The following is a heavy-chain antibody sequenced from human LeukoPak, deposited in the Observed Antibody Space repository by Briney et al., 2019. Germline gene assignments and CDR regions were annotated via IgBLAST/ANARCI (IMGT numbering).Heavy chain of an antibody. CDR3: ARDQTTYYFDY. Sequence: GGSLRLSCAASGFTFSSYSMNWVRQAPGKGLEWVSSISSSSSYIYYADSVKGRFTISRDNAKNSLYLQMNSLRAEDTAVYYCARDQTTYYFDYWGQGTLVTVSS. CDR1: GFTFSSYS. J-gene: IGHJ4*02. V-gene: IGHV3-21*01. CDR2: ISSSSSYI. D-gene: IGHD2/OR15-2a*01.